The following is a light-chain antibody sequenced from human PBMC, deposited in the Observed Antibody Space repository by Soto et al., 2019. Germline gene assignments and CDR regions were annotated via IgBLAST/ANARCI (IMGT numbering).Light chain of an antibody. J-gene: IGLJ1*01. V-gene: IGLV2-23*01. CDR1: AIDVGNYKL. CDR2: DDT. Sequence: QSALTQPASVSGSPGQSITISCTGTAIDVGNYKLVSWYQQHPGKAPKLMIYDDTLRPSGVSYRFSGSRSGNTASLTISGLQADGEAEYYCCSYADGRYVFGTGTKVTVL. CDR3: CSYADGRYV.